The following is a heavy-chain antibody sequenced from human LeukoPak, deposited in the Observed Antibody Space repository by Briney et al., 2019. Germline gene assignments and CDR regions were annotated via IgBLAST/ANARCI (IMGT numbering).Heavy chain of an antibody. D-gene: IGHD2-2*01. CDR3: ARYLTAGGPRLNYYMDV. V-gene: IGHV1-69*05. J-gene: IGHJ6*03. CDR2: IIPIFGTA. Sequence: GASVKVSCKASGGTFSSYDISWVRQAPGQGLEWMGGIIPIFGTANYAQKFQGRVTITTDESTSTAYMELSSLRSEDTAVYYCARYLTAGGPRLNYYMDVWGKGTTVTVSS. CDR1: GGTFSSYD.